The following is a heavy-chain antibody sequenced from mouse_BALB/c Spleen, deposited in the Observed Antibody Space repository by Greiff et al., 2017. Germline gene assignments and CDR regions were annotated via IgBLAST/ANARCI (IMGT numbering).Heavy chain of an antibody. V-gene: IGHV14-4*02. Sequence: VQLQQSGAELVRSGASVKLSCTASGFNIKDYYMHWVKQRPEQGLEWIGWIDPENGDTEYAPKFQGKATMTADTSSNTAYLQLSSLTSEDTAVYYSNERVGDYWGQGTSGTVSS. CDR2: IDPENGDT. CDR1: GFNIKDYY. D-gene: IGHD1-1*01. J-gene: IGHJ4*01. CDR3: NERVGDY.